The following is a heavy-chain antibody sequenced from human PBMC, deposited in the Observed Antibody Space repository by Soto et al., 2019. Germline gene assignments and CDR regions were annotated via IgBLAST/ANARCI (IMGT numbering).Heavy chain of an antibody. Sequence: EVQLLESGGGLVQPGGSLRLSCAASGFTFSSYAMSWVRQAPGKGLEWVSAISGSGGSTYYADSVKGRFTISRDNSKNTLYLQMNSLRAEDTAVYYCAKRGSWSPLVFSYFDYWGQGTLVTVSS. CDR2: ISGSGGST. J-gene: IGHJ4*02. V-gene: IGHV3-23*01. CDR1: GFTFSSYA. D-gene: IGHD6-13*01. CDR3: AKRGSWSPLVFSYFDY.